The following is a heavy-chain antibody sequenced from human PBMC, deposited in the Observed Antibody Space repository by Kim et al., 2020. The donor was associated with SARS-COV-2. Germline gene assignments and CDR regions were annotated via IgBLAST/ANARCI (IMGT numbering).Heavy chain of an antibody. Sequence: SETLSLTCTVSGGSISNSSYYWGWIRQPPGKGLEWIGSIYYSGSTYYNPSLKSRVTISVDTSKNQFSLKLSSVTAADTAVYYCARLYYDFWNNYGMDVWGQGTMVTVSS. D-gene: IGHD3-3*01. V-gene: IGHV4-39*01. CDR2: IYYSGST. J-gene: IGHJ6*02. CDR1: GGSISNSSYY. CDR3: ARLYYDFWNNYGMDV.